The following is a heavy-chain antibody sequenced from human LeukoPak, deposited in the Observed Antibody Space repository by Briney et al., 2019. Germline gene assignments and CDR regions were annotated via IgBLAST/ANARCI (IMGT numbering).Heavy chain of an antibody. Sequence: SENLSLTCAVSGGSISPYYWSWIRQPPGKGLEWIGYIYYSGATNYNPSVKSRVTISLDAAENQVSLILRSVTTADTAVYYCAREVGDADSDNWFDPWGQGTLVTVSS. V-gene: IGHV4-59*01. CDR3: AREVGDADSDNWFDP. CDR1: GGSISPYY. J-gene: IGHJ5*02. CDR2: IYYSGAT. D-gene: IGHD2-21*02.